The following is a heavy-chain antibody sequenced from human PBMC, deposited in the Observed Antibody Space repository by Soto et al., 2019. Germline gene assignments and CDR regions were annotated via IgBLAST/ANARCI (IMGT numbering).Heavy chain of an antibody. CDR3: AKDYYSDSNGSIFDS. CDR1: GFRFDGYA. V-gene: IGHV3-9*01. J-gene: IGHJ4*02. Sequence: PGGSLRLSCAASGFRFDGYAMHWVRQAPGKGLEWVAGISWNSGLIGYADSVKGRFTISRDNAENSLFLQMNSLRAEDTAFYYCAKDYYSDSNGSIFDSWGKGTLVTVSS. CDR2: ISWNSGLI. D-gene: IGHD3-22*01.